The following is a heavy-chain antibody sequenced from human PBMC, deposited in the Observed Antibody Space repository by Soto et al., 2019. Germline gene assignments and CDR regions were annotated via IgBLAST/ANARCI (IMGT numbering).Heavy chain of an antibody. CDR2: IYHSGST. CDR1: GGSISSGGYS. CDR3: ARGHSSGYIDY. J-gene: IGHJ4*02. Sequence: SSETLSLTCAVSGGSISSGGYSWSWIRQPPGKGLEWIGYIYHSGSTYYNPSLKSQVTISVDRSKNQFSMKLSSVTAADTAVYYFARGHSSGYIDYGGQGTLVTVSS. D-gene: IGHD3-22*01. V-gene: IGHV4-30-2*01.